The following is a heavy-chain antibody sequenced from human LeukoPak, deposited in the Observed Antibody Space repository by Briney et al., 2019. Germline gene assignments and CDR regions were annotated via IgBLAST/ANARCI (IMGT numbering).Heavy chain of an antibody. Sequence: GGSLRLSCAASGFTVSSYYMNWVRRAPGKGLEWVSVIYSGGTTYYADSVKGRFTISRDNSKNTLYLQMNSLRAEDTGVYYCARADTNYFGMDVWGQGTTVTVSS. CDR2: IYSGGTT. CDR1: GFTVSSYY. D-gene: IGHD5-18*01. J-gene: IGHJ6*02. V-gene: IGHV3-53*01. CDR3: ARADTNYFGMDV.